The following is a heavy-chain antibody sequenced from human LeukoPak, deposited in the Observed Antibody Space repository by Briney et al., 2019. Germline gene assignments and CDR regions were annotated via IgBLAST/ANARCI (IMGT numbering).Heavy chain of an antibody. CDR1: GFTFSSYG. D-gene: IGHD6-13*01. CDR3: AKGPLYIAD. CDR2: ISYDGSNK. Sequence: PGRSLRLSCAASGFTFSSYGMHSVRRAPGKGLEWVAVISYDGSNKYYADSVKGRFTISRDNSKNTLYLQMNSLRAEDTAVYYCAKGPLYIADWGQGTLVTVSS. V-gene: IGHV3-30*18. J-gene: IGHJ4*02.